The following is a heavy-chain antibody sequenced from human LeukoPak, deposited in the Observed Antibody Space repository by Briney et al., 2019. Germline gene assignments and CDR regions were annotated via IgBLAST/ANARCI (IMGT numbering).Heavy chain of an antibody. CDR3: ARRGAYYYGSGSYLPGSYAMDV. J-gene: IGHJ6*02. CDR1: GYSFTTYW. Sequence: GESLKISCKGSGYSFTTYWIAWVRQMPGKGLEWMGIIYPDDSDTRYSPSFQGQVTISADKSISTAYLQWSSLKASDTAMYYCARRGAYYYGSGSYLPGSYAMDVWGQGTTVTVAS. D-gene: IGHD3-10*01. V-gene: IGHV5-51*01. CDR2: IYPDDSDT.